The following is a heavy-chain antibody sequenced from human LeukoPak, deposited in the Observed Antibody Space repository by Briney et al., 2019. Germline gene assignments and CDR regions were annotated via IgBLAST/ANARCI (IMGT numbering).Heavy chain of an antibody. J-gene: IGHJ4*02. Sequence: SETLSLTCTVSGGSISSSSYYWGWIRQPPGKGLEWIGEINHSGSTNYNPSLKSRVTISVDTSKNQFSLKLSSVTAADTAVYYCARDPDPYYYDSSGYSPNFDYWGQGTLVTVSS. CDR3: ARDPDPYYYDSSGYSPNFDY. V-gene: IGHV4-39*07. D-gene: IGHD3-22*01. CDR2: INHSGST. CDR1: GGSISSSSYY.